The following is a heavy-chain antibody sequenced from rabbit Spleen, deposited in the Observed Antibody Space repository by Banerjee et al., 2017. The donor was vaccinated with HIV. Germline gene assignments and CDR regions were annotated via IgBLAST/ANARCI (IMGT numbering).Heavy chain of an antibody. CDR1: GFDFGSYG. Sequence: QEQLVESGGGLVQPEGSLTLTCKASGFDFGSYGMCWVRQAPGKGPEWIGYIDPVFGITYYANWVNGRFSISRENAQNTVSLQMTSLTAADTATYFCARDGAGGSYFALWGPGTLVTVS. CDR2: IDPVFGIT. CDR3: ARDGAGGSYFAL. V-gene: IGHV1S47*01. D-gene: IGHD8-1*01. J-gene: IGHJ4*01.